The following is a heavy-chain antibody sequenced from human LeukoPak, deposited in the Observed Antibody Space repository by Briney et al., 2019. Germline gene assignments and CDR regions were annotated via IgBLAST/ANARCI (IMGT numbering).Heavy chain of an antibody. Sequence: PSETLPLTCAVYGGSFSGYYWSWIRQPPGKGLEWIGEINHSGSTNYNPSLKSRVTISVDTSKNQFSLKLSSVTAADTAVYYCARGWFDPWGQGTLVTVSS. CDR2: INHSGST. V-gene: IGHV4-34*01. CDR3: ARGWFDP. CDR1: GGSFSGYY. J-gene: IGHJ5*02.